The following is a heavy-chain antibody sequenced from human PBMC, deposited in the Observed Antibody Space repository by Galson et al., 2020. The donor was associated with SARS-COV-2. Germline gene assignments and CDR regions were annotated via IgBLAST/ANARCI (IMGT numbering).Heavy chain of an antibody. CDR3: ARALSVGIFDY. J-gene: IGHJ4*02. D-gene: IGHD1-26*01. Sequence: SETLSLTCTVSGGSISSSSYYWGWIRQPPGKGLEWIRSIYYSGSTYYNPSLKSRVTISVDTSKNQFSLKLSSVTAADTAVYYCARALSVGIFDYWGQGTLVTVSS. V-gene: IGHV4-39*01. CDR2: IYYSGST. CDR1: GGSISSSSYY.